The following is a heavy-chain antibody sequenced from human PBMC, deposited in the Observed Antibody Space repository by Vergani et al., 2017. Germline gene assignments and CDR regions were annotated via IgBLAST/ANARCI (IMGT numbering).Heavy chain of an antibody. CDR3: AKDYYDSSGGPVLPDY. CDR2: ISGSGGST. D-gene: IGHD3-22*01. V-gene: IGHV3-23*01. Sequence: EVQLLESGGGLVQPGGSLRLSCAASGFTFSSYAMSWVRQAPGKGLEWVSAISGSGGSTYYADSVKGRFTISRDNSKNTLYLQMNSLRAEDTAVYYCAKDYYDSSGGPVLPDYWGQGTLVTVSS. CDR1: GFTFSSYA. J-gene: IGHJ4*02.